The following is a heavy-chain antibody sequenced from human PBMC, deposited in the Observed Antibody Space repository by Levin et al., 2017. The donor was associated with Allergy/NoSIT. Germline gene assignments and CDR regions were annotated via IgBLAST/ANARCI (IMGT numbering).Heavy chain of an antibody. CDR3: ARASIAVAGTDWYFDL. V-gene: IGHV3-13*04. J-gene: IGHJ2*01. Sequence: GGSLRLSCAASGFTFSSYDMHWVRQATGKGLEWVSAIGTAGDTYYPGSVKGRFTISRENAKNSLYLQMNSLRAGDTAVYYCARASIAVAGTDWYFDLWGRGTLVTVSS. CDR1: GFTFSSYD. D-gene: IGHD6-19*01. CDR2: IGTAGDT.